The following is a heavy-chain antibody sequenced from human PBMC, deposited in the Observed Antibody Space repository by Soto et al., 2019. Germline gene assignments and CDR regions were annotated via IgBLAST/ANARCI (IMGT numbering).Heavy chain of an antibody. D-gene: IGHD3-22*01. J-gene: IGHJ3*02. CDR2: IWYDGSNK. CDR3: ARGNTYYYDSSGYYRLGINAFDI. CDR1: GFTFSSYG. Sequence: GGSLRLSCAASGFTFSSYGMHWVRQAPGKGLEWVAVIWYDGSNKYYADSVKGRFTISRDNSKNTLYLQMNSLRAEDTAVYYCARGNTYYYDSSGYYRLGINAFDIWRQGSPGHRLL. V-gene: IGHV3-33*01.